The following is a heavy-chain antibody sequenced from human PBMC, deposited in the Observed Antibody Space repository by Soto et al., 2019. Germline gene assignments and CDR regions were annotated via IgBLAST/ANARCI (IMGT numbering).Heavy chain of an antibody. Sequence: GGSLRLSCAASGFTFSSYGMHWVRQAPGKGLEWVAVISYDGSNKYYADSVQDRFTISRDNSKNTLYLQMNSLRAEDTAVYYCAKGSPGYGSSGYLDYWGQGTLVTVSS. CDR1: GFTFSSYG. J-gene: IGHJ4*02. CDR2: ISYDGSNK. CDR3: AKGSPGYGSSGYLDY. V-gene: IGHV3-30*18. D-gene: IGHD3-22*01.